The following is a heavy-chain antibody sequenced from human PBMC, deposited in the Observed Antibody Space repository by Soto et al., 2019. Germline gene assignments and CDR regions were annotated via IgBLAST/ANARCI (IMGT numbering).Heavy chain of an antibody. CDR1: GFTFSSYS. CDR3: ATPGGFGMDV. CDR2: ISSSSSYI. J-gene: IGHJ6*02. V-gene: IGHV3-21*01. Sequence: PGGSLRLSCAASGFTFSSYSMNWVRQAPGKGLEWVSSISSSSSYIYYADSVKGRFTISRDNAKNSLYLQMNSLRAEDTAVYYCATPGGFGMDVWGQGTTVTVSS. D-gene: IGHD5-12*01.